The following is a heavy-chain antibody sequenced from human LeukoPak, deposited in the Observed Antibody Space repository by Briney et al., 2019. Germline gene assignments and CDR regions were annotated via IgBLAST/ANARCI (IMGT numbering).Heavy chain of an antibody. V-gene: IGHV4-34*01. CDR3: ARGLPHRSSWGKRGSGGYYVDY. J-gene: IGHJ4*02. Sequence: SETLSLTCAVYGGSFSGYYWSWIRQPPGKGLEWIGEINHSGSTNYNPSLKSRVTISVDTSKNQFSLKLSSVTAADTAVYYCARGLPHRSSWGKRGSGGYYVDYWGQRTLVTVSS. CDR2: INHSGST. D-gene: IGHD6-13*01. CDR1: GGSFSGYY.